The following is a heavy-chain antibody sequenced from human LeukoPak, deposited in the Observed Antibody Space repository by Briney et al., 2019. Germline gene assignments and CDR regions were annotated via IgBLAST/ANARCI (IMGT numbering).Heavy chain of an antibody. Sequence: GASVRLSCAASGFTFSSYWMHWVRQAPGKGLVWVSRINSGGSSTSYADSVKGRFTISRDNAKNTLYLQMNSLRAEDTAVYYCARAPTVISPLYFDYWGQGTLVTVSS. J-gene: IGHJ4*02. CDR1: GFTFSSYW. D-gene: IGHD4-17*01. CDR2: INSGGSST. CDR3: ARAPTVISPLYFDY. V-gene: IGHV3-74*01.